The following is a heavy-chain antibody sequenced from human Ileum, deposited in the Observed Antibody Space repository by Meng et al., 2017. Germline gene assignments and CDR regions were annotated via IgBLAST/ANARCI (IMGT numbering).Heavy chain of an antibody. Sequence: QGQLVGVGGGVVQPGRFRGVSCAASGFIFSSHAMHWVRQAPGKGLEWVALISFDGNYKDYPDSVKGRFTISRDNSKNTLYLQMSSLRVEDTAVYYCVGEVGPRDFDNWGQGILVTVSS. CDR3: VGEVGPRDFDN. CDR1: GFIFSSHA. V-gene: IGHV3-30*15. D-gene: IGHD1-26*01. J-gene: IGHJ4*02. CDR2: ISFDGNYK.